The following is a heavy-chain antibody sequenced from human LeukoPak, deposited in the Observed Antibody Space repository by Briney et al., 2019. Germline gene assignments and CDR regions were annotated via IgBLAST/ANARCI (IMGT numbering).Heavy chain of an antibody. J-gene: IGHJ4*02. CDR3: AKDDAWLRFGE. CDR2: ISSSGGST. CDR1: GFAFSSYS. Sequence: GGSLRLSCAASGFAFSSYSMNWVRQAPGKGLEWVSGISSSGGSTYYPDSVKGRFTISRDNSKNTLYLEVISLTAEDTAVYYCAKDDAWLRFGEWSQGTLVTVSS. V-gene: IGHV3-23*01. D-gene: IGHD3-10*01.